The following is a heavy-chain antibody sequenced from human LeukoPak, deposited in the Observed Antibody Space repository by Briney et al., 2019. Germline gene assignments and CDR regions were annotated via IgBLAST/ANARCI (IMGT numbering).Heavy chain of an antibody. Sequence: GGSLRLSCAASGFTVSSNYMSWVRQAPGKGLEWVSVVYSGGSTYYADSVKGRFTISRGNAKNSLYLQMNSLRAEDTALYYCASLNRADCSSTSCHTHYWGQGTLVTVSS. CDR1: GFTVSSNY. J-gene: IGHJ4*02. CDR2: VYSGGST. CDR3: ASLNRADCSSTSCHTHY. D-gene: IGHD2-2*01. V-gene: IGHV3-53*01.